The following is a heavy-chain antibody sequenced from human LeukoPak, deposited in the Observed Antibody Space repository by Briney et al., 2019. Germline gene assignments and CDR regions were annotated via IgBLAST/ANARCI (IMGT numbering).Heavy chain of an antibody. J-gene: IGHJ4*02. D-gene: IGHD1-26*01. CDR3: ARDRASGSYYDY. V-gene: IGHV4-59*11. CDR1: GGSISSHY. CDR2: IYYSGST. Sequence: SETVSLTCTVSGGSISSHYWSWIRQPPGKGLEWIGYIYYSGSTNYNPSLKSRVTISVDTSKNQFSLKLSSVTAADTAVYYCARDRASGSYYDYWGQGTLVTVSS.